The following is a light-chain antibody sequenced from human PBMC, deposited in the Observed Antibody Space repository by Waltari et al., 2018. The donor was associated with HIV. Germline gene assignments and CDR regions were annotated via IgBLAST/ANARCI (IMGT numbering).Light chain of an antibody. V-gene: IGKV1-39*01. CDR1: QSISSY. CDR2: VAS. J-gene: IGKJ4*01. Sequence: DIQMTQSPSSLSASVGDRVTITCRASQSISSYLNWYQQKPGKAPKVLIYVASSLQSGVPSRFSGSGSVTDFTLTISSLQPEDFATYYCQQSYSTPPTFGGGTKVEI. CDR3: QQSYSTPPT.